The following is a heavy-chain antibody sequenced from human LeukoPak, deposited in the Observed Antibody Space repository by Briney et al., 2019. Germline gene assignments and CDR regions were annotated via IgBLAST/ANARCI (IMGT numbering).Heavy chain of an antibody. Sequence: SGTLSLTCAVSGGSISISKWWSWVRQPPGQGLEWIGEIYHSGSANYNPSLKSRVTISVDKSKNQFSLSLNSVTAADTAVYYCASKSYSGSYTFDYWGQGTLVTVSS. J-gene: IGHJ4*02. V-gene: IGHV4-4*02. CDR1: GGSISISKW. CDR2: IYHSGSA. CDR3: ASKSYSGSYTFDY. D-gene: IGHD1-26*01.